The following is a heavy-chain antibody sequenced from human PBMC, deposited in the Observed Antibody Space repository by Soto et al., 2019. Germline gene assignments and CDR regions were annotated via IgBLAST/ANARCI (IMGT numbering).Heavy chain of an antibody. CDR3: AILTKHPSPVGRGCFDY. CDR1: GGTFSSYS. D-gene: IGHD2-8*01. Sequence: QVQLVQSGAEVKKPGSSVKVSCKASGGTFSSYSVSWVRQAPGQGLEWMGRIIPIQGIANYAQKFQGRLTIIADKSTSTAYMELSSLRSDDTAVFYCAILTKHPSPVGRGCFDYWGQGTLVTVSS. CDR2: IIPIQGIA. J-gene: IGHJ4*02. V-gene: IGHV1-69*02.